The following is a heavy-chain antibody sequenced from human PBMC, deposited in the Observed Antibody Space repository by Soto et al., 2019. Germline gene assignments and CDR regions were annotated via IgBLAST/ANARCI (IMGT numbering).Heavy chain of an antibody. CDR1: GYTFTGYY. CDR2: INPNSGGT. D-gene: IGHD6-13*01. Sequence: ASVKGSCKASGYTFTGYYMHWVRQAPGQGLEWMGWINPNSGGTKYAQKFQGRVTMTRDTSISTAYMELSRLRSDDTAVYYCARYTGAAGTWWLGPWGQGTLVTVSS. CDR3: ARYTGAAGTWWLGP. V-gene: IGHV1-2*02. J-gene: IGHJ5*02.